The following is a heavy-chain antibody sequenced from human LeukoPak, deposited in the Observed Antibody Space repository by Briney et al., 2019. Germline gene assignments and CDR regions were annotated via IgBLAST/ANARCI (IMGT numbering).Heavy chain of an antibody. V-gene: IGHV3-48*03. J-gene: IGHJ6*03. CDR2: ISSSESTM. D-gene: IGHD6-13*01. CDR3: ARDATTAAGWVYMDV. CDR1: GFTFSTYD. Sequence: PGGSLRLSCAASGFTFSTYDMNWVRQAPGKGLEWVSFISSSESTMYYADSVKGRFTISRDNAKNSLYLQMNSLRAEDTALYYCARDATTAAGWVYMDVWGKGTTVTISS.